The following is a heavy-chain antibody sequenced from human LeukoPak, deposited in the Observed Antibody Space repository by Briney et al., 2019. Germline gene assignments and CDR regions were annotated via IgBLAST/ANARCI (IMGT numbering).Heavy chain of an antibody. CDR2: ISGSGGSA. Sequence: PGGSLRLSCAASGFTFSSYAMGWVRQAPGKGLEGVSAISGSGGSAYYADSVKGRLTISRDNSKNTLYLQMNSLRAEDTAVYYCAKGSSGYTDYWGQGTLVTVSS. CDR3: AKGSSGYTDY. CDR1: GFTFSSYA. V-gene: IGHV3-23*01. J-gene: IGHJ4*02. D-gene: IGHD5-12*01.